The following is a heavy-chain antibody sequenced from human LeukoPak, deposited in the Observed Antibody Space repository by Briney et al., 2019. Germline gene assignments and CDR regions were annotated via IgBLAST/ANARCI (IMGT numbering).Heavy chain of an antibody. D-gene: IGHD3-22*01. J-gene: IGHJ4*02. V-gene: IGHV4-34*01. CDR3: ARGHSSGYE. CDR1: GGSFSGYY. CDR2: INHSGST. Sequence: PSETLSLTCAVYGGSFSGYYWSWIRQPPGKGLEWIGEINHSGSTNYNPSLKSRVTISVDTSKNQFPLKLSSVTAADTAVYYCARGHSSGYEWGQGTLVTVSS.